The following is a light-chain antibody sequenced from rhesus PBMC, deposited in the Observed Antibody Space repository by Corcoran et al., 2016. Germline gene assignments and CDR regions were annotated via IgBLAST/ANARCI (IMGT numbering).Light chain of an antibody. J-gene: IGKJ4*01. V-gene: IGKV2-72*02. CDR1: QNLLHRNGNTY. Sequence: DIVLTQSPLSLPITPGEPASISRRSSQNLLHRNGNTYLHWYLQKPGQSPSLLIYGGSTRASGVPDRVSGSGSGTDLPLKISKVEAEDVVVYYCVQAIAFLTFGGGTKVELK. CDR2: GGS. CDR3: VQAIAFLT.